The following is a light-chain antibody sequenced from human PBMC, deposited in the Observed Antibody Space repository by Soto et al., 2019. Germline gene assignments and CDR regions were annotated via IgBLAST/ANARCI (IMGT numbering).Light chain of an antibody. V-gene: IGKV1-39*01. CDR3: QESFNSRELT. CDR1: QTISSF. CDR2: AAS. J-gene: IGKJ4*01. Sequence: DIQMTQSPSSLSASVGDRVTITCRASQTISSFLNWYQHKPGSAPRLLIHAASTLQTGVPSRFSGSGSGTDFTLTISGLQPEDFATYYCQESFNSRELTFGGGPKVEIK.